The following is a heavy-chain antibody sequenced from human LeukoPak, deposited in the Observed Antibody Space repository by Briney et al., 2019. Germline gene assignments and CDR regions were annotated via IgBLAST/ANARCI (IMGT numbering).Heavy chain of an antibody. Sequence: PGGSLRLSCAASGFTFSSYSMNWVRQAPGKGLEWVSYISSSSNTIKYADSVKGRFTISRDNAKNSLYLQMNSLGVEDTAVYYCASGATIFGAIVDSFDIWGQGTMVTVSS. V-gene: IGHV3-48*01. CDR1: GFTFSSYS. CDR2: ISSSSNTI. CDR3: ASGATIFGAIVDSFDI. J-gene: IGHJ3*02. D-gene: IGHD3-3*02.